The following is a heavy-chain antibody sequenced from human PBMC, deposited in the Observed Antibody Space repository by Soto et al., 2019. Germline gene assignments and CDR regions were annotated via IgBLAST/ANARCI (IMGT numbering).Heavy chain of an antibody. Sequence: SETLSLTCTVSGGSINGYYWSWIRQPPGKGLEWIGYIYYGGSTNYNPSLKRRVTISLDTSKNQFSLKLTSVTAADTAVYYCARDLVASRYFDYWGQGTLVTVSS. CDR2: IYYGGST. V-gene: IGHV4-59*01. CDR3: ARDLVASRYFDY. D-gene: IGHD2-2*01. CDR1: GGSINGYY. J-gene: IGHJ4*02.